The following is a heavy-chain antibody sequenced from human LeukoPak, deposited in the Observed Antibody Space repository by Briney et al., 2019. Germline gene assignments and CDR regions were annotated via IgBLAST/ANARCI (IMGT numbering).Heavy chain of an antibody. Sequence: SETLSLTCTVSGGSISSSSYYWGWIRQPPGKGLEWIGSIYYSGSTYYNPSLKSRVNISVDTSKNQFSLKLSSVTAADTAVYYCSRHRTGGGSYHKGDWFDPWGQGTLVTVSS. CDR2: IYYSGST. J-gene: IGHJ5*02. V-gene: IGHV4-39*01. CDR3: SRHRTGGGSYHKGDWFDP. D-gene: IGHD1-26*01. CDR1: GGSISSSSYY.